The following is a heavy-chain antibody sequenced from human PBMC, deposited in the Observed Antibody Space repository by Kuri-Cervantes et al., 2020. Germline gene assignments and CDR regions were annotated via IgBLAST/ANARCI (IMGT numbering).Heavy chain of an antibody. D-gene: IGHD4-23*01. J-gene: IGHJ6*02. CDR1: GFTFSDYY. CDR2: ISSSSSTI. Sequence: GGSLRLSCAASGFTFSDYYMNWVRQAPGKGLEWVSYISSSSSTIYYADSVKGRFTISRDNAKNSLYLQMNSLRDEDTAVYYCARDWSTVGGMDVWGQGTTVTVSS. CDR3: ARDWSTVGGMDV. V-gene: IGHV3-48*02.